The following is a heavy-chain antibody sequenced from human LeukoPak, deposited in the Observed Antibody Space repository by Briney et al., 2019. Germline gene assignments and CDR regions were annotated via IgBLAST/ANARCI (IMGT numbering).Heavy chain of an antibody. D-gene: IGHD2-2*01. V-gene: IGHV3-48*03. J-gene: IGHJ6*03. CDR3: ARGSSSTSSYYFHMDV. CDR2: ISSGGTTV. Sequence: GGSLRLSCAASGFTFNTYRMNWGRQAPGKGLEWVSYISSGGTTVYYAVSVKGRFTISRDNAKNSLYLQMNSLRAEDTAVYYCARGSSSTSSYYFHMDVWGKGTTVTVSS. CDR1: GFTFNTYR.